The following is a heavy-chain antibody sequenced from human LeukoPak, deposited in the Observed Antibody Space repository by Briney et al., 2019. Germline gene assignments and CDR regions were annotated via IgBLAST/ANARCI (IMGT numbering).Heavy chain of an antibody. Sequence: ASVKFSCKASGYTFTGYYMHWVRQAPGQGLEWMGWISAYNGNTNYAQKLQGRVTMTTDTSTSTAYMELRSLRSDDTAVYYCARGQQRGFVDMDVWGKGTTVTVSS. J-gene: IGHJ6*03. V-gene: IGHV1-18*04. CDR1: GYTFTGYY. D-gene: IGHD6-25*01. CDR3: ARGQQRGFVDMDV. CDR2: ISAYNGNT.